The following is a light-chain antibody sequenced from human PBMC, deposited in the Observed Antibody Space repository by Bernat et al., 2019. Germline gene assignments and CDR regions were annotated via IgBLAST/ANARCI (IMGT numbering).Light chain of an antibody. CDR2: GAS. Sequence: EIVLTQSPGTLSLSPGERATLSCRASQSVSSSYLAWYQQKPGQAPRLLIYGASSRATGIPDRFSGSGSGTDFTFTISSLQPEDIATYYCQQYDNLPPRFTFGPGTKVDIK. CDR1: QSVSSSY. V-gene: IGKV3-20*01. CDR3: QQYDNLPPRFT. J-gene: IGKJ3*01.